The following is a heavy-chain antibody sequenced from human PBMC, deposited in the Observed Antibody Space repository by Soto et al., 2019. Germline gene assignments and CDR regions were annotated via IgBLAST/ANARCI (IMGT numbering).Heavy chain of an antibody. D-gene: IGHD3-22*01. Sequence: SVKVSCKASGGTFSSYAISWVRQAPGQGLEWMGGIIPIFGTANYAQKFQVRVTITADESTSTAYMELSSLRSEDTAVYYFALCITMIVVSPYGMDVWGQGTTVTVSS. CDR2: IIPIFGTA. V-gene: IGHV1-69*13. CDR1: GGTFSSYA. J-gene: IGHJ6*02. CDR3: ALCITMIVVSPYGMDV.